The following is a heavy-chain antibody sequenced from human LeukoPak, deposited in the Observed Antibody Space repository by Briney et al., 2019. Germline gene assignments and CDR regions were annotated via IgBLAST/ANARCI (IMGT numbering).Heavy chain of an antibody. J-gene: IGHJ4*02. Sequence: GGSLRLSCAASGFTFSSYWMSWVRQAPGRGLEWVAHIKHDGSEEYYVDSMKGRFTVSRDNAKNSLYLQMNSLRAEDTAVYYCAREKFDYWGRGTLVTVSS. CDR3: AREKFDY. V-gene: IGHV3-7*01. CDR1: GFTFSSYW. CDR2: IKHDGSEE.